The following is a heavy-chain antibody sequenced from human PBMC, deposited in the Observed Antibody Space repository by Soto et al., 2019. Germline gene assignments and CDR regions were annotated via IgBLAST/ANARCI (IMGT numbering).Heavy chain of an antibody. J-gene: IGHJ6*02. D-gene: IGHD3-10*01. V-gene: IGHV4-30-4*01. CDR2: TYYSGST. CDR3: ARVARIRGYYGSGSYFYGRDV. CDR1: GCSISSGDYY. Sequence: SETLSLTCTVSGCSISSGDYYWSWIRQPPGKILEWIGYTYYSGSTYYNPSLKSRVTISVHTSKNQFSLKLSSVTAAYTAVYYCARVARIRGYYGSGSYFYGRDVWGQGTTVTVSS.